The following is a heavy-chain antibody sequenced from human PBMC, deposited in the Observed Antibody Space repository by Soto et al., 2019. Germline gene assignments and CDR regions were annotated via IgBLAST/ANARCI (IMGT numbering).Heavy chain of an antibody. CDR1: GYSISSSNW. Sequence: SETLSLTCAVSGYSISSSNWWGWIRQPPGKGLEWIGYIYYSGTTYYNPSLKSRVTMSVDTSKNQFSLKLTSVTAADTAVYYCAGAGVVVAATLFDPWGQGTLVTVYS. D-gene: IGHD2-15*01. CDR2: IYYSGTT. CDR3: AGAGVVVAATLFDP. V-gene: IGHV4-28*01. J-gene: IGHJ5*02.